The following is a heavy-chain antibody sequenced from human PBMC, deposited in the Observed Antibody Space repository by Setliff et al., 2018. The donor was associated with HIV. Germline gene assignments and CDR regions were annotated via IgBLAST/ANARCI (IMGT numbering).Heavy chain of an antibody. Sequence: RLSCAASGFTFSNYWMSWVRQTPGKGLEWVANIKPDGSEKYYVDSVKGRFTISRDNAENSLYLQMNSLGAEDTAVYYCARDYVWGRRAFDIWGPGTMVTVSS. J-gene: IGHJ3*02. CDR1: GFTFSNYW. V-gene: IGHV3-7*01. D-gene: IGHD3-16*01. CDR3: ARDYVWGRRAFDI. CDR2: IKPDGSEK.